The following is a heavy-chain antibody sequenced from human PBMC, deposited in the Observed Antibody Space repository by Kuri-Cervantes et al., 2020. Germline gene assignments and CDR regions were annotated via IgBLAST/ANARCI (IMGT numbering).Heavy chain of an antibody. CDR3: ARDSRGRSNWFDS. Sequence: GGSLRLSCAASGFTFSSYAMHWVRQAPGKGLEWVAVISYDGSNKYYADSVKGRFTISRDNSKNTLYLQMNSLRAEDTAVYYCARDSRGRSNWFDSWGQGTLVTVSS. J-gene: IGHJ5*01. CDR1: GFTFSSYA. CDR2: ISYDGSNK. D-gene: IGHD3-16*01. V-gene: IGHV3-30-3*01.